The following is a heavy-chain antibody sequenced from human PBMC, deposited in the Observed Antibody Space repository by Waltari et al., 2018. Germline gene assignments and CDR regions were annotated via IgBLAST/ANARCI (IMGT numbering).Heavy chain of an antibody. V-gene: IGHV3-74*01. CDR1: GFTFDDYA. CDR3: ARDPDSSSSHFDL. CDR2: INTDGSGT. J-gene: IGHJ2*01. D-gene: IGHD6-6*01. Sequence: EVQLVESGGVVVQPGGSLRLSCAASGFTFDDYAMHWVRQAPGKGLVWVSRINTDGSGTRYADCGKGRFTISRDNAKNTLYLQMNSLRAEDTAVYYCARDPDSSSSHFDLWGRGTLVTVSS.